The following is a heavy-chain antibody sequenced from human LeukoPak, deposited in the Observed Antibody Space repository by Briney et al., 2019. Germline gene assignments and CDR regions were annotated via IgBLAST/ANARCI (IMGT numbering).Heavy chain of an antibody. CDR2: ISYDGSNE. J-gene: IGHJ4*02. Sequence: PGGSLRLSCAASGFTFSSYAMHWVRQAPGKGLEWVAVISYDGSNEYYADSVKGRFTISRDNAKNSLYLQMNSLRAEDTAVYYCARDKINYYGSGSYYNGEYYFDYWGQGTLVTVSS. D-gene: IGHD3-10*01. CDR1: GFTFSSYA. V-gene: IGHV3-30*03. CDR3: ARDKINYYGSGSYYNGEYYFDY.